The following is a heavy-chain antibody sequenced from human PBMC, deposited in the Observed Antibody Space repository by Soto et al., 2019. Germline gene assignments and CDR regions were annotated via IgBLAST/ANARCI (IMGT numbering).Heavy chain of an antibody. Sequence: QVQLQESGPGLVKPSQTLSLTCTVSGGSISSGDYYWSWVRQPPGKGLEWIAYIYYSGTTYYNPSHKIRVTMSRDTTTKQFSLKLKSVTAADTAVYYCAREVGVLDYSSSSDAFDIWGQGTMVTVSS. CDR3: AREVGVLDYSSSSDAFDI. V-gene: IGHV4-30-4*01. J-gene: IGHJ3*02. D-gene: IGHD6-6*01. CDR1: GGSISSGDYY. CDR2: IYYSGTT.